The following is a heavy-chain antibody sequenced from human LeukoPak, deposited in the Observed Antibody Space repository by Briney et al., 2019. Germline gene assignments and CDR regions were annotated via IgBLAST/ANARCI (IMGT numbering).Heavy chain of an antibody. CDR3: ARGKTSDDIVEDAFDI. D-gene: IGHD2-15*01. CDR1: GFSVNTNY. V-gene: IGHV3-66*01. CDR2: LYSGGGA. Sequence: GSLRLSCAASGFSVNTNYMTWVRQAPGKGLEWVSVLYSGGGAYYADSVKDRFTISRDYSQNTLLLQMSSLRAEDTALYYCARGKTSDDIVEDAFDIWGQGTMVAVSS. J-gene: IGHJ3*02.